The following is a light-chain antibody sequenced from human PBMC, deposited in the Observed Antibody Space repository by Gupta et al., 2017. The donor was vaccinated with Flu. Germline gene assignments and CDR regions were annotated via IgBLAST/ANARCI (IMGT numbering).Light chain of an antibody. V-gene: IGKV1-33*01. J-gene: IGKJ1*01. CDR3: QQFDALPRT. CDR1: RGINNC. Sequence: DIQLTQSPSSLSASVGDRITITCRASRGINNCLNWYQQKPGKAPSLLVYDASNLETGVSSRFSGSGSGTHFTFTISSLQPEDVAIYYCQQFDALPRTFGRGTKMEI. CDR2: DAS.